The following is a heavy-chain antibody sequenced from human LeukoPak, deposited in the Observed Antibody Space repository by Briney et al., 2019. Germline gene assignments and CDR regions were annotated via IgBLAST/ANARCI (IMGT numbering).Heavy chain of an antibody. J-gene: IGHJ2*01. CDR2: IYYSGTT. Sequence: SETLSLTCTVSGGSISSYYWSWIRQPPGKGLEWIGYIYYSGTTNYNPSLKSRVTISVDTSKNQFSLKLSSVTAADTAVYYCAKTVAGYWYFDLWGRGTLVTVSS. D-gene: IGHD6-19*01. CDR3: AKTVAGYWYFDL. V-gene: IGHV4-59*08. CDR1: GGSISSYY.